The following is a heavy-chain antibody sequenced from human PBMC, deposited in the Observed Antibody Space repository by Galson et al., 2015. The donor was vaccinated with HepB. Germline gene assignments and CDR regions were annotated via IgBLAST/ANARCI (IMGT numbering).Heavy chain of an antibody. Sequence: SVKVSCKASGYTFTSYGISWVRQAPGQGLEWMGWISAYNGNTNYAQKLQGRVTMTTDTSTSTAYMELRSLRSDDTAVYYCARDRPEMGWLQPKNWFDPWGQGTLVTVSS. CDR2: ISAYNGNT. CDR1: GYTFTSYG. CDR3: ARDRPEMGWLQPKNWFDP. D-gene: IGHD5-24*01. J-gene: IGHJ5*02. V-gene: IGHV1-18*04.